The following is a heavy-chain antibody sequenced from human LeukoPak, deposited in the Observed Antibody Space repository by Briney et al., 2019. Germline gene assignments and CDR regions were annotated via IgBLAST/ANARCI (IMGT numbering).Heavy chain of an antibody. CDR1: GYTFTGYY. J-gene: IGHJ3*02. D-gene: IGHD3-22*01. CDR2: INPNSGGT. CDR3: ASLVNYYDSSGSIGDAFDI. Sequence: GASVKVSCKASGYTFTGYYMHWVRQAPGQGLEWMGRINPNSGGTNYEQKFQGRVTMTRDTSISTAYMELSRLRSDDTAVYYCASLVNYYDSSGSIGDAFDIWGQGTMVTVSS. V-gene: IGHV1-2*06.